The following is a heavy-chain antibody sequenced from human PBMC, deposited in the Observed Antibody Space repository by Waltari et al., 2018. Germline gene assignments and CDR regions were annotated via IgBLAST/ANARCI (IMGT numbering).Heavy chain of an antibody. CDR3: ARGGDNSGYDTTNGY. V-gene: IGHV3-21*01. Sequence: EVQLVESGGGLVKPGGSLRLSCAASGFTFSSYSMNWVRQAPGKGLEWVSSISSSSSYIYYADSVKGRFTITRDNAKNSLYLQMNSLRAEDTAVYYCARGGDNSGYDTTNGYWGQGTLVTVSS. CDR2: ISSSSSYI. D-gene: IGHD5-12*01. J-gene: IGHJ4*02. CDR1: GFTFSSYS.